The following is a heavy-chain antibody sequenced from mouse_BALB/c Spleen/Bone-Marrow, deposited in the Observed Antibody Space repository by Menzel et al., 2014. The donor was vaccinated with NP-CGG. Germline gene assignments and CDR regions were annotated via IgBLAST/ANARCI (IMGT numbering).Heavy chain of an antibody. V-gene: IGHV7-3*02. J-gene: IGHJ4*01. CDR3: ARFPMDY. Sequence: DVQLVESGGGLVQPGGSLRLSCTTSGFTFTDYYMSWVRQPPGEALEWLAFIRNKAYGYTTEYSASVRGRFTISRDNSQSILYLQMNTLRAEDSATYYCARFPMDYWGQGTSVTVSS. CDR2: IRNKAYGYTT. CDR1: GFTFTDYY.